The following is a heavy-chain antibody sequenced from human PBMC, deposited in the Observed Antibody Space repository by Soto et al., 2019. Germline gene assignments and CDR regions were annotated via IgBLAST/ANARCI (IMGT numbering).Heavy chain of an antibody. D-gene: IGHD3-10*01. J-gene: IGHJ4*02. Sequence: QVQLRQWGAGLLKPSETLSLTCAVYGGSFSNNYWTWFRQPPGKGLEWIGEISPSGTTKYIPSLKIRGNISVDTTGEQFFLNVACVSAADTALYYCATSLWFGTQPEIWGPGTLVTVSS. V-gene: IGHV4-34*01. CDR2: ISPSGTT. CDR3: ATSLWFGTQPEI. CDR1: GGSFSNNY.